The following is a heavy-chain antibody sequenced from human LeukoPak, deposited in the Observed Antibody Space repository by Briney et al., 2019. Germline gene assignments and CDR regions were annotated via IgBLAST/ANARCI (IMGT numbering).Heavy chain of an antibody. CDR1: EFTFTSYA. J-gene: IGHJ3*02. Sequence: PGGSLRLSCAASEFTFTSYAMSWVRQAPGKGLEWIGEINHSGSTNYNPSLKSRVTISVDTSKNQFSLKLSSVTAADTAVYYCARGPRGSGWLPERRYAFDIWGQGTMVTVSS. CDR3: ARGPRGSGWLPERRYAFDI. CDR2: INHSGST. V-gene: IGHV4-34*01. D-gene: IGHD6-19*01.